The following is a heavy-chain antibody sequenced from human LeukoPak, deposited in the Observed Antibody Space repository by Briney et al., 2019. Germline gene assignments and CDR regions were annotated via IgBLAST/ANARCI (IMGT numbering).Heavy chain of an antibody. CDR2: IDSRGSTI. J-gene: IGHJ3*02. CDR1: AFTFSSYE. Sequence: GGSLRLSCAASAFTFSSYEMNCVRQAPGKGLECVSYIDSRGSTIYYADSVKGRFTISRDNAKNSLYLQMNSLRAEDTAVYYCARERMATIFLNAFDIWGQGTMVTVSS. V-gene: IGHV3-48*03. D-gene: IGHD5-24*01. CDR3: ARERMATIFLNAFDI.